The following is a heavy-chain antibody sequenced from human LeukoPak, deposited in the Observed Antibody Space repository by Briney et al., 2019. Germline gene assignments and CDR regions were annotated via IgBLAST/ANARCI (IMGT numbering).Heavy chain of an antibody. Sequence: ASVKVSCKASGYTFTSYPISWVRQAPGHGLEWMGWITTYNGNTHYAQKLQGRVTMTTETSTSTAYMDLRGLRSDDTAVYYCARGYDYGDYVGDFDYWGQGTLVTVSS. D-gene: IGHD4-17*01. J-gene: IGHJ4*02. CDR2: ITTYNGNT. V-gene: IGHV1-18*01. CDR1: GYTFTSYP. CDR3: ARGYDYGDYVGDFDY.